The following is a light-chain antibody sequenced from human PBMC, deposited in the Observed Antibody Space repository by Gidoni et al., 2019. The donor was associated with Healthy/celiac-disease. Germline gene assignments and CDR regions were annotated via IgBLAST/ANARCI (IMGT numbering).Light chain of an antibody. CDR2: QDS. Sequence: SYELTQPPSVSVSPGQTASITCSGDKLGDKYACWYQQKPGQSPVLVIYQDSKRPSGIPERFSGSNSGNTATLTISGTQAMDEADYYCQAWDSSRYVFGTGTKVXV. CDR1: KLGDKY. CDR3: QAWDSSRYV. V-gene: IGLV3-1*01. J-gene: IGLJ1*01.